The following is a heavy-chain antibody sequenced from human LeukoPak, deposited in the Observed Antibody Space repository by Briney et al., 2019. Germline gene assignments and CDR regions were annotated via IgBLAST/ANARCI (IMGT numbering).Heavy chain of an antibody. CDR1: GGSISSYY. D-gene: IGHD3-22*01. Sequence: PSETLSLTCTVSGGSISSYYWSWIRQPPGKGLEWIGYIYYSGSTNYNPSLKSRVTISVDTSKNQFSLKLSSVTAADTAVYYRARGTQYYYDSSGYQGFDYWGQGTLVTVSS. V-gene: IGHV4-59*01. CDR3: ARGTQYYYDSSGYQGFDY. J-gene: IGHJ4*02. CDR2: IYYSGST.